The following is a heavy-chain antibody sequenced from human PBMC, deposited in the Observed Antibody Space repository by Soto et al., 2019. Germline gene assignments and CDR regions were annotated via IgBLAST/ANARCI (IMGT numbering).Heavy chain of an antibody. V-gene: IGHV3-23*01. CDR3: AKGANYYDSSGYSYDAFDI. D-gene: IGHD3-22*01. J-gene: IGHJ3*02. CDR1: GFTFSSYA. Sequence: GSLRLSCAASGFTFSSYAMSWVRQAPGKGLEWVSAISGSGGSTYYADSVKGRFTISRDNSKNTLYLQMNSLRAEDTAVYYCAKGANYYDSSGYSYDAFDIWGQGTMVTVSS. CDR2: ISGSGGST.